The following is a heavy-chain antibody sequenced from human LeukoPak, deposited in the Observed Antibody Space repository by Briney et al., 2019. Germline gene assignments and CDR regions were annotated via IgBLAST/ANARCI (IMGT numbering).Heavy chain of an antibody. CDR2: INSDGSST. J-gene: IGHJ6*02. Sequence: GGSLRLSCGASGFTFSIYWMHWVRQAPGKGLVWVSRINSDGSSTNYADSVKGRFTISRDNAKNSLYLQMNSLRAEDTAVYYCARDDMAVAGYGYYYGMDVWGQGTTVTVSS. CDR3: ARDDMAVAGYGYYYGMDV. D-gene: IGHD6-19*01. V-gene: IGHV3-74*01. CDR1: GFTFSIYW.